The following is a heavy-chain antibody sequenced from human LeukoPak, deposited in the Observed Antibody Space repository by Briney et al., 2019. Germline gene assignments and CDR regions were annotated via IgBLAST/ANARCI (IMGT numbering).Heavy chain of an antibody. V-gene: IGHV3-23*01. CDR3: ARSRLSGINDAFDI. CDR2: ISGSAVST. D-gene: IGHD3-3*01. Sequence: PGGSLRLSCAASEFSVGSNYMTWVRQAPGKGLEWVSAISGSAVSTFYADSVKGRFTISRDNSKNTLYLQMNSLRAEDTAVYYCARSRLSGINDAFDIWGQGTMVTVSS. J-gene: IGHJ3*02. CDR1: EFSVGSNY.